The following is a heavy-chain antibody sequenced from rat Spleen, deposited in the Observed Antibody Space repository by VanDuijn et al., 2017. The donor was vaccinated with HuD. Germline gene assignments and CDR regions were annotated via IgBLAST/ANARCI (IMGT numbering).Heavy chain of an antibody. D-gene: IGHD1-7*01. CDR2: ISYDGHTT. V-gene: IGHV5-25*01. CDR1: GLSFSNYD. CDR3: ARGDYGYASYVDY. J-gene: IGHJ2*01. Sequence: EVQLVESGGGLVQPGRSMKLSCAASGLSFSNYDMAWVRQAPTKGLEWVASISYDGHTTYYRDSVKGRFTISRDIAKSTLYLQMDSLGSEDTATYYCARGDYGYASYVDYWGQGVMVTVSS.